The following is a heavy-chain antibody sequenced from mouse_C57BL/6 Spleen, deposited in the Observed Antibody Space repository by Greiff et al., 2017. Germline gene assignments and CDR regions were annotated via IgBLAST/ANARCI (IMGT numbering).Heavy chain of an antibody. V-gene: IGHV3-6*01. CDR1: GYSITSGYY. J-gene: IGHJ2*01. Sequence: EVKLMESGPGLVKPSQSLSLTCSVTGYSITSGYYWNWIRQFPGNKLEWMGYISYDGSNNYNPSLKNRISITRDTSKNQFFLKLNSVTTEDTATYYCARRELRYDEGYYFDYWGQGTTLTVSS. CDR2: ISYDGSN. CDR3: ARRELRYDEGYYFDY. D-gene: IGHD2-12*01.